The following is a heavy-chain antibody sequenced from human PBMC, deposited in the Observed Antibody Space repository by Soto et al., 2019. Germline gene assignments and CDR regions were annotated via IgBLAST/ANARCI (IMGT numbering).Heavy chain of an antibody. CDR1: GGSINVDSYH. V-gene: IGHV4-39*01. CDR3: ARVLAYYYNMDV. CDR2: IYYSGSA. J-gene: IGHJ6*03. Sequence: ARPSETLSLTCTVSGGSINVDSYHWGWIRQPPGKGLEWIGNIYYSGSAYYSSSLKSRVTLSIDTSKNQFSLRVTSVTAADTAVYFCARVLAYYYNMDVWGKGTTVTVSS. D-gene: IGHD3-3*01.